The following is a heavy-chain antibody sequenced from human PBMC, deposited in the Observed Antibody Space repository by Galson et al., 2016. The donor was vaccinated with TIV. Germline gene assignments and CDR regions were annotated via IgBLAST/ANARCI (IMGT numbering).Heavy chain of an antibody. CDR2: ISGGGGSS. V-gene: IGHV3-23*01. J-gene: IGHJ6*02. CDR1: RFTFSSYA. Sequence: SLRLSCAASRFTFSSYALTWVRQAPGKGLEWVSAISGGGGSSYYGDSVKGRFTISRDNSEKMLYLQMNSLRAEDTAVYYCAKVPSSGFSYYYGIDVWGQGTTVTVS. D-gene: IGHD3-22*01. CDR3: AKVPSSGFSYYYGIDV.